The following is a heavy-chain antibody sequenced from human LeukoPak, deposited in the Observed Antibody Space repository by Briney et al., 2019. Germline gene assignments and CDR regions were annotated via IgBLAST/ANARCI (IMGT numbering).Heavy chain of an antibody. J-gene: IGHJ6*04. Sequence: SETLSLTCTVSGDSISGYFWTWIRQPPGKGLEWIGYIYYRGDTNYNPSLKSRVTISVDTSKNQFSLKLSSMTTADTAVYYCARASTVTTVAVWGTGTTVTVSS. V-gene: IGHV4-59*01. CDR1: GDSISGYF. CDR3: ARASTVTTVAV. CDR2: IYYRGDT. D-gene: IGHD4-17*01.